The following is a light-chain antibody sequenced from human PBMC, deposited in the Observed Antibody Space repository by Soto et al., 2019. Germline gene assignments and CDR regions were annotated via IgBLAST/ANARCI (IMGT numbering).Light chain of an antibody. CDR1: QDISSY. V-gene: IGKV1-8*01. J-gene: IGKJ1*01. CDR3: QHYYSSPPT. Sequence: AIRMTQSPSSFSASTGDRVTITCRACQDISSYLAWYQQIPGKAPKLLISGASTLQSDVPSRFSGSGSGTDFTLTISGLQSEDFATYYCQHYYSSPPTFGQGTKVDIK. CDR2: GAS.